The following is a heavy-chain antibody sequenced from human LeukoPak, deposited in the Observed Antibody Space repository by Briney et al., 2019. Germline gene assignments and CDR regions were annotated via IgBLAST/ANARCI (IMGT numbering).Heavy chain of an antibody. Sequence: SEALSLTCPVSGASISDYYWSWVRQPPGKALEWIGSIYHTGNTKYSPSLKDRVTMSLDTSKNELSLNLRSMTAADTAVYYCVKDASPTGYRFWYFDLWGRGTRVTVSS. CDR1: GASISDYY. D-gene: IGHD5-24*01. V-gene: IGHV4-59*03. CDR3: VKDASPTGYRFWYFDL. J-gene: IGHJ2*01. CDR2: IYHTGNT.